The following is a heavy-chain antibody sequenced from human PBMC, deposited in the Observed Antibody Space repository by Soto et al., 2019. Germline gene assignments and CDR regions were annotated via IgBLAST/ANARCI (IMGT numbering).Heavy chain of an antibody. D-gene: IGHD3-22*01. CDR1: GGSISSYY. CDR2: IYYSGST. J-gene: IGHJ4*02. CDR3: ATYYYDSSGYFLDY. V-gene: IGHV4-59*01. Sequence: QVQLQESGPGLVKPSETLSLTCTVSGGSISSYYWSWIRQPPGKGLEWIGYIYYSGSTNYNPSLKIRVTISVDSSKNQCSLKLSSVTAADTAVYYCATYYYDSSGYFLDYWGQGTLVTVSS.